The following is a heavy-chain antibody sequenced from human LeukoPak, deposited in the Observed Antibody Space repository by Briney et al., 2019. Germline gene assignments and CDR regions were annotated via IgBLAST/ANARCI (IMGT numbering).Heavy chain of an antibody. V-gene: IGHV3-74*01. CDR1: GFTFSRYW. CDR2: INIDGSTT. D-gene: IGHD3-16*01. CDR3: AHEEGDWFDP. Sequence: GGSLRLSCVASGFTFSRYWMHWVRQAPGKGLEWVSRINIDGSTTTYADSGKGRFTFSRDNSKNTLYLQMNSLRAEDTAVYYCAHEEGDWFDPWGQGTLVTVSS. J-gene: IGHJ5*02.